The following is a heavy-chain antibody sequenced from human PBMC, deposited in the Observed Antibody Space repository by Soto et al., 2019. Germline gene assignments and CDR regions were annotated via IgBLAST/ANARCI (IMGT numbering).Heavy chain of an antibody. V-gene: IGHV3-11*01. Sequence: PGGSLRLSCAASGFTFSDYYMSWIRQAPGKGLEWVSYISSSGSTIYYADSVKGRFTISRDNAKNSLYLQMNSLRAEDTAVYYCARRYDFWSGYYTLDLYYYYGMDVWGQGTTVTVSS. J-gene: IGHJ6*02. D-gene: IGHD3-3*01. CDR3: ARRYDFWSGYYTLDLYYYYGMDV. CDR2: ISSSGSTI. CDR1: GFTFSDYY.